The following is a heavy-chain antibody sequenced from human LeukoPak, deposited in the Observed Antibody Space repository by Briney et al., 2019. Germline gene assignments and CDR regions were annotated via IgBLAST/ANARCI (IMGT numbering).Heavy chain of an antibody. Sequence: GFLRLSCAASGFTFSSYGMHWVRQAPGKGLEWVGFIRYDGSNKYYADSVKGRFTISRDNSKNTLYLQMNSLRAEDTAVYYCAKDYDIAITGSYWGQGTLVTVSS. CDR2: IRYDGSNK. J-gene: IGHJ4*02. CDR3: AKDYDIAITGSY. CDR1: GFTFSSYG. D-gene: IGHD1-20*01. V-gene: IGHV3-30*02.